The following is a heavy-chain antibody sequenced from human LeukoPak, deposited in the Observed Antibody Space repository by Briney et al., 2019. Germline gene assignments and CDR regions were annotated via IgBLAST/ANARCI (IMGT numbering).Heavy chain of an antibody. Sequence: SQTLSLTCAISGDSVSRNSAAWNWIRQSPSRGLEWLGRTYYRSKWYNDYAVSVKSRITINSDTSKSQFSLQLNSVTPEDTAVYYCASEIVRGSVNYDFWGQGTLVTVSS. J-gene: IGHJ4*02. D-gene: IGHD3-16*01. CDR3: ASEIVRGSVNYDF. CDR2: TYYRSKWYN. CDR1: GDSVSRNSAA. V-gene: IGHV6-1*01.